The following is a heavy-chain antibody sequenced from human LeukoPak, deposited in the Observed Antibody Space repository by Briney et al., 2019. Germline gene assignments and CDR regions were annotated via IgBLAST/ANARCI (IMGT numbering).Heavy chain of an antibody. J-gene: IGHJ4*02. Sequence: SETLSLTCTVSGGSISSYYWSWIRQPPGKGLEWIGYIYYSGSTNYNPSLKSRVTISVDTSKNQFSLKLSSVTAADTAVYYCARARGTMVRRVTGRFDYWGQGTLVTVSS. V-gene: IGHV4-59*01. CDR2: IYYSGST. CDR3: ARARGTMVRRVTGRFDY. D-gene: IGHD3-10*01. CDR1: GGSISSYY.